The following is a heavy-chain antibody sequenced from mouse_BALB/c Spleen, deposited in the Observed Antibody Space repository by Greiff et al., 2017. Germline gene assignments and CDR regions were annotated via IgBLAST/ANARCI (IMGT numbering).Heavy chain of an antibody. V-gene: IGHV3-2*02. Sequence: EVMLVESGPGLVKPSQSLSLTCTVTGYSITSDYAWYWIRQFPGNKLEWMGYLNYSGSTSYNPSLKSRISFTRDTSKNQFFLQLNSVTTEDTATYYCARVRLRRRYYSMEYWGQGTSVTVSS. CDR2: LNYSGST. CDR3: ARVRLRRRYYSMEY. J-gene: IGHJ4*01. CDR1: GYSITSDYA.